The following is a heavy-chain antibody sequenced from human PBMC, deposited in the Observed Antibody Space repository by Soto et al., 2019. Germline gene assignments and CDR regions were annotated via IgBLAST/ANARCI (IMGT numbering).Heavy chain of an antibody. J-gene: IGHJ4*02. Sequence: ASVKVSCKASGYIFSNYYMHWVRQAPGQGPEWMGKINPSGGSTSTSYAQKFQGRVTMTSDTFTSTAHMELSSLRSEDTAVYYCAREYSSGWFNGFDSWGQGTLVTSPQ. D-gene: IGHD6-19*01. CDR3: AREYSSGWFNGFDS. CDR1: GYIFSNYY. CDR2: INPSGGST. V-gene: IGHV1-46*01.